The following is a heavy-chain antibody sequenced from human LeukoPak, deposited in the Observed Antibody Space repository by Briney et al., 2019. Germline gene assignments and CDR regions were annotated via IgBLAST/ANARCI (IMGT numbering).Heavy chain of an antibody. CDR2: INHSGST. J-gene: IGHJ5*02. CDR3: ARLLTTVVTRRLGWFDP. Sequence: SETLSLTCAVHGGSFSDYYWSWIRQPPGKGLEWIGEINHSGSTNYNPSLKSRVTISVDTSKNQFSLKLSSVTAADTAVYYCARLLTTVVTRRLGWFDPWGQGTLVTVSS. CDR1: GGSFSDYY. V-gene: IGHV4-34*01. D-gene: IGHD4-23*01.